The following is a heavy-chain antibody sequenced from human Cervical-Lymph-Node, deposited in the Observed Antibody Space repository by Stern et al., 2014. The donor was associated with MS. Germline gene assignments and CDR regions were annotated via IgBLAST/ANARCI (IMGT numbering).Heavy chain of an antibody. J-gene: IGHJ4*02. CDR1: GFSLTTTGMC. CDR3: ARTPGQTNTWGLDY. D-gene: IGHD7-27*01. V-gene: IGHV2-70*01. CDR2: IDWDGEK. Sequence: QITLKESGPALVKPTQTLTLTCTFSGFSLTTTGMCVTWIRQPPGKGLEWIALIDWDGEKYYSPSLRTRLTISQDTSKSQVVLTMTNMDPVDTATYFCARTPGQTNTWGLDYWGQGALVTVSS.